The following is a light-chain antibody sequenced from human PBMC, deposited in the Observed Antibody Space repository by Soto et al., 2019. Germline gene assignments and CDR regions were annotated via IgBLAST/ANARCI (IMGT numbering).Light chain of an antibody. CDR2: DAS. V-gene: IGKV3-11*01. CDR3: QQRSNWPLLT. CDR1: RTVDSTY. Sequence: EIVLTQSPGTLSLSPGERATISCRASRTVDSTYLAWYQQKPGQAPRLLIYDASNRATGIPARFSGSGSGTDFTLTISSLEPEDFAVYYCQQRSNWPLLTFGGGTKVDIK. J-gene: IGKJ4*01.